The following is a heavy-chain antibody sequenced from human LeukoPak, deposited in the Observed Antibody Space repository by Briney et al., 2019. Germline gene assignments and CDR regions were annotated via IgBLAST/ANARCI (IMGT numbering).Heavy chain of an antibody. J-gene: IGHJ4*02. CDR1: GFTFSSYA. CDR2: VSGSGDTT. CDR3: AKGPVAPVASYFFDY. V-gene: IGHV3-23*01. D-gene: IGHD2-2*01. Sequence: PGGSLRLSCAASGFTFSSYAMTWVRQAPGKGLEWVSAVSGSGDTTYYADSVQGRFSISRDNSKDTLYVQMNSLNPEDTAIYYCAKGPVAPVASYFFDYWGPGTLVIVSS.